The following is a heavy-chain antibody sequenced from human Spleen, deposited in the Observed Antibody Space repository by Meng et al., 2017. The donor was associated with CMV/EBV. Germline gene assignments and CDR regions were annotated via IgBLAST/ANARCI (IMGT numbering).Heavy chain of an antibody. V-gene: IGHV4-59*01. J-gene: IGHJ6*02. CDR1: GGTISSYY. CDR2: IYYSGST. Sequence: GSLRLSCTVSGGTISSYYWSWIRQPPGKGLEWIGYIYYSGSTNYNPSLKSRVTIPVDTSKNQFSLKLSSVTAADTAAYYCARVPLGDDYYYGMDVWGQGTTVTVSS. D-gene: IGHD2-21*02. CDR3: ARVPLGDDYYYGMDV.